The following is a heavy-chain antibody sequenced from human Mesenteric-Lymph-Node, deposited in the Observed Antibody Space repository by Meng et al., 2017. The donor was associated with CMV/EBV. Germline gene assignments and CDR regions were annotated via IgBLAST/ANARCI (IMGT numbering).Heavy chain of an antibody. Sequence: SVKVSCKASGFTFTSSAVQWVRQARGQRLEWIGWFVVGSGNTNYAQKFQERVTITRDMSTSAAYMELSSLRSEDTAVYYCAAGGVGTTAYYYGMDVWGQGTTVTVSS. CDR1: GFTFTSSA. D-gene: IGHD1-7*01. CDR2: FVVGSGNT. J-gene: IGHJ6*02. CDR3: AAGGVGTTAYYYGMDV. V-gene: IGHV1-58*01.